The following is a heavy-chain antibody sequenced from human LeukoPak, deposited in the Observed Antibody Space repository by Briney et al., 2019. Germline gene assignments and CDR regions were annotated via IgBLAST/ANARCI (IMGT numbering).Heavy chain of an antibody. CDR2: ISYDGSNK. CDR1: GFTFSSYA. CDR3: ARGERLRLGELSLLDY. D-gene: IGHD3-16*02. V-gene: IGHV3-30-3*01. Sequence: GRSLRLSRAASGFTFSSYAMHWVRQAPGKGLEWVAVISYDGSNKYYADSVKGRFTISRDNSKNTLYLQMNSLRAEDTAVYYCARGERLRLGELSLLDYWGQGTLVTVSS. J-gene: IGHJ4*02.